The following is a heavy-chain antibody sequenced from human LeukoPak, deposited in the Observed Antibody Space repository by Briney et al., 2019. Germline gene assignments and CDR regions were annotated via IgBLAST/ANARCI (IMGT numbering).Heavy chain of an antibody. CDR1: GGSISSGGYS. V-gene: IGHV4-30-2*01. CDR3: ARGTMVRGVADAFDI. Sequence: SQTLSLTCAVSGGSISSGGYSWSWIRQPPGKGLEWVGYIYHSGSTYYTPSLKSRVTISVDRSKNQFSLKLSAVTAADTAVYYCARGTMVRGVADAFDIWGQGTMVTVSS. CDR2: IYHSGST. D-gene: IGHD3-10*01. J-gene: IGHJ3*02.